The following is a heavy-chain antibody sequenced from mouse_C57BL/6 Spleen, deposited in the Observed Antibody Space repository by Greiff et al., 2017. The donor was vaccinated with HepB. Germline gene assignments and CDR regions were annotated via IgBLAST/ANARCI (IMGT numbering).Heavy chain of an antibody. CDR1: GFTFSSYG. CDR2: ISSGGSYT. CDR3: ARHCLDQGAYYAMDY. D-gene: IGHD6-2*01. Sequence: EVQRVESGGDLVKPGGSLKLSCAASGFTFSSYGMSWVRQTPDKRLEWVATISSGGSYTYYPDSVKGRFTISRDNAKNTLYLQMSSLKSEDTAMYYCARHCLDQGAYYAMDYWGQGTSVTVSS. V-gene: IGHV5-6*01. J-gene: IGHJ4*01.